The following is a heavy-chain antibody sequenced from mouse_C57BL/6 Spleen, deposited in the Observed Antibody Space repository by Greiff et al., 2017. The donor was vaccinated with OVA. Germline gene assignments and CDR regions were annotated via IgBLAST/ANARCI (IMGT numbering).Heavy chain of an antibody. CDR2: IWRGGST. V-gene: IGHV2-2*01. D-gene: IGHD2-4*01. Sequence: VQLQQSGPGLVQPSQSLSITCTVSGFSLTSYGVHWVRQSPGKGLEWLGVIWRGGSTDYNAAFISRLSISKDNSKSQVFFKMNSLQADDTAIYYCARKGHYDDDKGHCDYWGQGTTLTVSA. CDR3: ARKGHYDDDKGHCDY. CDR1: GFSLTSYG. J-gene: IGHJ2*01.